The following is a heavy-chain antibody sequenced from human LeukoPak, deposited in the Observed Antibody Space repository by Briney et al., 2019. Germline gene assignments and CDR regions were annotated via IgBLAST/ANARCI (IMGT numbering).Heavy chain of an antibody. J-gene: IGHJ6*02. CDR1: GYTFTGYY. Sequence: ASVKVSCKASGYTFTGYYMHWVRQAPGQGLEWMGWINPNSGGTNYAQKLQGRVTMTRDTSISTAYMELSRLRSDDTAVYYCARVEVYYDILTGYSMDVWGQGTTVTVSS. V-gene: IGHV1-2*02. CDR2: INPNSGGT. D-gene: IGHD3-9*01. CDR3: ARVEVYYDILTGYSMDV.